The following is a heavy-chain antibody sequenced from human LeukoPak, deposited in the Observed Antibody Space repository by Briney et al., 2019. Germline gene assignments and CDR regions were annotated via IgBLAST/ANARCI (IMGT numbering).Heavy chain of an antibody. J-gene: IGHJ4*02. CDR1: GFTFSSYA. V-gene: IGHV3-30-3*01. CDR3: ARDQAYDILTGYSPDY. D-gene: IGHD3-9*01. Sequence: GSLRLSCAASGFTFSSYAMHWVRQAPGKGLEWVAVISYDGSNKYYADSVKGRFTISRDNSKNTLYLQMNSLRAEDTAVYYCARDQAYDILTGYSPDYWGQGTLVTVSS. CDR2: ISYDGSNK.